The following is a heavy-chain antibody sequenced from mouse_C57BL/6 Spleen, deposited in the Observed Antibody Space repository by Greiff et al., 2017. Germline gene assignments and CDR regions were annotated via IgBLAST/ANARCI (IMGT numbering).Heavy chain of an antibody. V-gene: IGHV5-9*01. D-gene: IGHD2-5*01. CDR3: VRHYYSIFYWYFDV. Sequence: EVKLEESGGGLVKPGGSLKLSCAASGFTFSSYTMSWVRQTPEKRLEWVATISGGGGNTYYPDSVMGRFTISRDNAKNTLYLQMSRLRSEDTALYFSVRHYYSIFYWYFDVCGTEATVTVSS. CDR1: GFTFSSYT. CDR2: ISGGGGNT. J-gene: IGHJ1*03.